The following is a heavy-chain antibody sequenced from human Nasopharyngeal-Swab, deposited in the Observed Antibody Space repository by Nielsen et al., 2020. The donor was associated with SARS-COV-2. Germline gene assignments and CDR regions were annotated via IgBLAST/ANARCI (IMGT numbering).Heavy chain of an antibody. CDR1: GVSFSGYH. D-gene: IGHD2-2*01. V-gene: IGHV4-34*01. Sequence: SETLSLTCSLNGVSFSGYHWGWIRQSPGKGLEWIGDITRSGNTNYNPALKSRVIMSVATSKDEFSLKLTSFTAADTAIYFCARNNNGGGIVPASYSFFMDVWGKGTSVAVSS. CDR3: ARNNNGGGIVPASYSFFMDV. J-gene: IGHJ6*03. CDR2: ITRSGNT.